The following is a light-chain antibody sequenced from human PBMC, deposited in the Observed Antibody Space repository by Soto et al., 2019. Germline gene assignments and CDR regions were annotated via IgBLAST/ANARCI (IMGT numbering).Light chain of an antibody. J-gene: IGLJ2*01. Sequence: QSVLTQPASVSGSPGQSITISCTGTSSDVGGYNYVSWYQQHPGKAPKLMIYEVSNRPSGVSNRFSGSKSGTSASLAITGLQAEDEADYYCQSYDSSLSVVFGGGTKLTVL. V-gene: IGLV2-14*01. CDR3: QSYDSSLSVV. CDR2: EVS. CDR1: SSDVGGYNY.